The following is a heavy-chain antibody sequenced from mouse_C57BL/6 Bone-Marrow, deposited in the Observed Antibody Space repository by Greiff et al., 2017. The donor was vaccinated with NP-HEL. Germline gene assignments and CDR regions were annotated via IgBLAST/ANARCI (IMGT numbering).Heavy chain of an antibody. CDR2: IRSKSNNYAT. D-gene: IGHD2-1*01. CDR3: VRHGGYGNLWFAY. J-gene: IGHJ3*01. CDR1: GFSFNTYA. Sequence: EVQWVESGGGLVQPKGSLKLSCAASGFSFNTYAMNWVRQAPGKGLEWVARIRSKSNNYATYYADSVKDRFTISRDDSESMLYLQMNNLKTEDTAMYYCVRHGGYGNLWFAYWGQGTLVTVSA. V-gene: IGHV10-1*01.